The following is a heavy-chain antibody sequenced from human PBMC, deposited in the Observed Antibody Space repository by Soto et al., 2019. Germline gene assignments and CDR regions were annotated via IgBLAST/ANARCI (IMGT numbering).Heavy chain of an antibody. CDR1: GFTFSSYG. CDR2: IWYDGSNK. J-gene: IGHJ6*02. D-gene: IGHD3-22*01. Sequence: QVQLVESGGGVVQPGRSLRLSCAASGFTFSSYGMHWVRQAPGKGLEWVAVIWYDGSNKYYADSVKGRFTISRDNSKNTLYLQMNSLRAEDTAVYYCSRPQYDSSGAYDYYGIDVWGQGTTVTVSS. CDR3: SRPQYDSSGAYDYYGIDV. V-gene: IGHV3-33*01.